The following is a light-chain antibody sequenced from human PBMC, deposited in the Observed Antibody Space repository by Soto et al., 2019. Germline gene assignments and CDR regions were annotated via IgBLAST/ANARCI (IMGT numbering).Light chain of an antibody. J-gene: IGKJ1*01. CDR3: QQSYGSPGA. CDR1: QTINKY. CDR2: AAS. V-gene: IGKV1-39*01. Sequence: DIHLTQSPSSLSASVGDSVTITFRSSQTINKYLNWYQHRPGKAQKLLIYAASSLQTGVPTRFSGAGAGTFFTLTISNLQLEDVASYYCQQSYGSPGAFGRGTKVEI.